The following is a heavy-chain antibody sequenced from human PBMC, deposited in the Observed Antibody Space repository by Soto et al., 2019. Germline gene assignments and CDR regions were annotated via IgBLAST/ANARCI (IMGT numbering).Heavy chain of an antibody. CDR3: ARGPRGYDTYYMDV. V-gene: IGHV1-8*01. J-gene: IGHJ6*03. CDR1: GYTFTSYD. Sequence: ASVKVSCKASGYTFTSYDINWVRQATGQGLEWMGWMHPNSGSTGYAQKFQGRVTMSRNTSISTAYMELSSLRSEDTAVYYCARGPRGYDTYYMDVWGKGTTVTVSS. D-gene: IGHD3-9*01. CDR2: MHPNSGST.